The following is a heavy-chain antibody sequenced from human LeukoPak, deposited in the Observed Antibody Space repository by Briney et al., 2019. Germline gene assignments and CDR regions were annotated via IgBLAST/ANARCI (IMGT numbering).Heavy chain of an antibody. Sequence: KPSETLSLTCTVSGGSISSYYWSWIRQPPGKGLEWIGYIYYSGSTNYNPSLKSRATISVDTSKNQFSLKLSSVTAADTAVYYCARQKGYFDYWGQGTLVTVSS. J-gene: IGHJ4*02. V-gene: IGHV4-59*01. CDR1: GGSISSYY. CDR3: ARQKGYFDY. CDR2: IYYSGST.